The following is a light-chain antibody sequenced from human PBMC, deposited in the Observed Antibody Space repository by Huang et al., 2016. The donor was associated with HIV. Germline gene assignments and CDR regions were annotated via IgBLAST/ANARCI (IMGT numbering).Light chain of an antibody. CDR2: VAS. CDR1: HGIRSD. V-gene: IGKV1-6*01. J-gene: IGKJ1*01. CDR3: QQHFNYPWT. Sequence: AIQVTQSPSSLPASVGDRVTITCRASHGIRSDLAWYQQKPGKPPKLLIYVASSIPSGVPPRFSGSGSGTEFTLTISSLQPEDFATYYCQQHFNYPWTFGQGTKVDFK.